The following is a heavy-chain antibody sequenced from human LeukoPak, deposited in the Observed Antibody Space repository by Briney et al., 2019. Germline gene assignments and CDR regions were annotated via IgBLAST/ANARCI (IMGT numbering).Heavy chain of an antibody. J-gene: IGHJ6*02. Sequence: SVKVSCKASGGTFSSYAISWVRQAPGQGLEWMGRIIPIFGIANYAQKFQGRVTITADKSTSTAYMELSSLRSEDTAVYYRAREGGPVVVPAAIGYYGMDVWGQGTTVTVSS. CDR1: GGTFSSYA. V-gene: IGHV1-69*04. D-gene: IGHD2-2*01. CDR3: AREGGPVVVPAAIGYYGMDV. CDR2: IIPIFGIA.